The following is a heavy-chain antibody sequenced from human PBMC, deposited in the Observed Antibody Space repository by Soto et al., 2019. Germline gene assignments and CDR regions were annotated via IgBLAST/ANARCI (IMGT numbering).Heavy chain of an antibody. J-gene: IGHJ6*02. CDR2: ISAYNGNT. D-gene: IGHD2-2*01. V-gene: IGHV1-18*01. CDR3: ARRQSSTSFIAAYYYGMDV. Sequence: ASVKVSCKASGYTFTSYGISWVRQAPGQGLEWMGWISAYNGNTNYAQKLQGRVTMTTDTSTSTAYMELRSLRSDDTAVYYCARRQSSTSFIAAYYYGMDVWGHGTTVTVSS. CDR1: GYTFTSYG.